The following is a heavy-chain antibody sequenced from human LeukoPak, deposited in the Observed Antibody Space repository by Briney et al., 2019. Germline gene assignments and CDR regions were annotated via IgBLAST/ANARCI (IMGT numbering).Heavy chain of an antibody. D-gene: IGHD3-10*01. CDR1: GFSFTNAW. J-gene: IGHJ4*02. Sequence: GGSLRLSCAASGFSFTNAWMTWVRQAPGKGLEWVGRIKSKADGETTDYAAPVKGRCTMSRDDSKATLYLQMNYVNTGDTAVYYCTTDLAITMIRGVIVYWGQGTLVTVSS. CDR3: TTDLAITMIRGVIVY. V-gene: IGHV3-15*05. CDR2: IKSKADGETT.